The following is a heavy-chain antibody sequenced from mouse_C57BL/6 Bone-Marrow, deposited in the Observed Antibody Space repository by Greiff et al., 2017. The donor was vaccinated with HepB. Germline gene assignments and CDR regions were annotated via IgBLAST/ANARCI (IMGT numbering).Heavy chain of an antibody. Sequence: EVQVVESGGGLVQPGGSLKLSCAASGFTFSDYYMYWVRQTPEKRLEWVAYISNGGGSTYYPDTVKGRFTISRDNAKNTLYLQMSRLKSEDTAMYYCAREGIYSNYVGYYAMDYWGQGTSVTVSS. D-gene: IGHD2-5*01. CDR2: ISNGGGST. V-gene: IGHV5-12*01. J-gene: IGHJ4*01. CDR3: AREGIYSNYVGYYAMDY. CDR1: GFTFSDYY.